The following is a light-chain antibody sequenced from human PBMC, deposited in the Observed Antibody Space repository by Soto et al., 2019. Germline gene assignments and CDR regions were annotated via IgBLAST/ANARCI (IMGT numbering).Light chain of an antibody. CDR1: QSVNSN. CDR2: SAS. V-gene: IGKV3-15*01. Sequence: EIVMTQSPATLSVSPGERVTLSCRASQSVNSNLAWYQWKPGQAPRLLIYSASTRATDIPARFSGSGSGTEFTLTIRSLQSEDFVVYYCLQYDNWPPTFGHGTKVEIK. CDR3: LQYDNWPPT. J-gene: IGKJ1*01.